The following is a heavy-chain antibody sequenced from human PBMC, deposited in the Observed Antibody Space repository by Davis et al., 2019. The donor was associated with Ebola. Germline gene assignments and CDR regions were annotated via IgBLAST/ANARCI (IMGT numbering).Heavy chain of an antibody. V-gene: IGHV4-34*01. CDR2: INHSGST. CDR3: AREKITMVLSIDP. CDR1: GGSFSAHY. Sequence: SETLSLTCAVYGGSFSAHYWTWIRQPPGKGLEWIGEINHSGSTNYNPSLKSRVTISVDTSKNQFSLKLSSVTAADTAVYFCAREKITMVLSIDPWGQGTLVTVSS. D-gene: IGHD3-10*01. J-gene: IGHJ5*02.